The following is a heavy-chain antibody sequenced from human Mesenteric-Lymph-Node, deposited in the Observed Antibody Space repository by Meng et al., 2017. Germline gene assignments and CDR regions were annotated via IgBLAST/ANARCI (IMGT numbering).Heavy chain of an antibody. CDR1: GVSISSYY. CDR2: IYYSGST. Sequence: SETLSLTCTVSGVSISSYYLSWIRQPPGKGLEWIGYIYYSGSTNYNPSLKSRVTISVDKSKNQFALKLSSVTAADTAVYYCARGYSKNWFDHWGQGTLVTVSS. D-gene: IGHD6-13*01. V-gene: IGHV4-59*01. CDR3: ARGYSKNWFDH. J-gene: IGHJ5*02.